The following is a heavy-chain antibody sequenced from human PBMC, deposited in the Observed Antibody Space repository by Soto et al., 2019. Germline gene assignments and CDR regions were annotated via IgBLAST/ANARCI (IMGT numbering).Heavy chain of an antibody. CDR2: ISSRSTNI. V-gene: IGHV3-21*06. CDR1: GFTFSCYS. Sequence: GGSLRLSCVGSGFTFSCYSMTWVRQAPGMGLEWVASISSRSTNIDYADSVKGRFTISRDNAKNLVSLQMSSLRAEDTALYYCAKCTEPGERSIWCFFEYWGQGTPVTVSS. D-gene: IGHD2-8*01. CDR3: AKCTEPGERSIWCFFEY. J-gene: IGHJ4*02.